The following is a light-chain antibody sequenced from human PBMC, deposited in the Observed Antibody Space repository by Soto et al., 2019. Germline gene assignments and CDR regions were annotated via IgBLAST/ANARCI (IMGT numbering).Light chain of an antibody. CDR1: QSIRSN. J-gene: IGKJ1*01. CDR2: GAS. V-gene: IGKV3-15*01. CDR3: QQYNNGPPWT. Sequence: EIVLTQSPATLSVSPGERATLSCRASQSIRSNVAWYQQKPGQDPRLLMYGASTRATGVPDRFSGSGSGTEFTLTISSLQSEDFAIYYCQQYNNGPPWTFGQGTKVDIK.